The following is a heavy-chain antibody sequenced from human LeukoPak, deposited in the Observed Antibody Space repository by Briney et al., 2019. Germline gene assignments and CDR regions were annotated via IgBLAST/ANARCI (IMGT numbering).Heavy chain of an antibody. D-gene: IGHD6-6*01. CDR2: IYDTGNT. V-gene: IGHV4-61*08. J-gene: IGHJ4*02. Sequence: SETLSLTCTVSGGSISSGGYYWSWIRQSPGKGLEWIAYIYDTGNTNTSPSLKSRVTLSVDTSKKQFSLRLSSVTAADTAVYYCARGVRVGFSSYYFDYWGQGTLVTVSS. CDR3: ARGVRVGFSSYYFDY. CDR1: GGSISSGGYY.